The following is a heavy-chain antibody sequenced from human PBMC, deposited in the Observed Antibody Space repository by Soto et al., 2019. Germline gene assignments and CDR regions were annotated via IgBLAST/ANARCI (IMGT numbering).Heavy chain of an antibody. CDR3: ARVSEDIVLMVYAHQVNWFDP. Sequence: GASVKVSCKASGGTFSSYAISWVRQAPGQGLEWMGGIIPIFGTANYAQKFQGRVTITADESTSTAYMELRSLRSDDTAVYYCARVSEDIVLMVYAHQVNWFDPWGQGTLVTVSS. CDR1: GGTFSSYA. V-gene: IGHV1-69*01. J-gene: IGHJ5*02. CDR2: IIPIFGTA. D-gene: IGHD2-8*01.